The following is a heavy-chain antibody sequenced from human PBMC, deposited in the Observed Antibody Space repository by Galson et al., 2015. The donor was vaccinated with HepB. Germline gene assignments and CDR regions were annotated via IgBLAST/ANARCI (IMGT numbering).Heavy chain of an antibody. CDR2: IIPIFGTA. D-gene: IGHD4-23*01. CDR3: ALTADGGNSSGWFDP. Sequence: SVKVSCKASGGTFSSYAISWVRQAPGQGLEWMGGIIPIFGTANYAQKFQGRVTITADESTSTAYMELSSLRSEDTAVYYCALTADGGNSSGWFDPWGQGTLVTVSS. V-gene: IGHV1-69*13. CDR1: GGTFSSYA. J-gene: IGHJ5*02.